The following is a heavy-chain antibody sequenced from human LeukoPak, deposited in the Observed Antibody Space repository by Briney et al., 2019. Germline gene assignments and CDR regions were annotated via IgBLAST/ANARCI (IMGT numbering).Heavy chain of an antibody. J-gene: IGHJ4*02. CDR3: AKSEATMIVAPLGY. Sequence: AGRSLRLSCAASGFTFSSYGMHWVRQAPGKGLEWVAVISYDGSNKYYADSVKGRFTISRDNSKNTLYLQMNSLRAEDTAVYYCAKSEATMIVAPLGYWGQGTLVTVSS. D-gene: IGHD3-22*01. CDR2: ISYDGSNK. V-gene: IGHV3-30*18. CDR1: GFTFSSYG.